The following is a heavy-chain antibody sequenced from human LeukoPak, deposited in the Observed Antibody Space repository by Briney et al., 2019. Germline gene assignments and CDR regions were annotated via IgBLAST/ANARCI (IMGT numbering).Heavy chain of an antibody. CDR1: GFTFSSYE. J-gene: IGHJ6*03. CDR2: ISSSGSNI. D-gene: IGHD2-2*02. CDR3: ARGVPGYCSGTSCYKDYYYMDV. Sequence: PGGSLRLSCAASGFTFSSYEMNWVRQAPGKGLEWVSYISSSGSNIYYADSVKGRFTISRDNAKNSLYVQMNSLRAEDTAVYYCARGVPGYCSGTSCYKDYYYMDVWGKGTTVTVSS. V-gene: IGHV3-48*03.